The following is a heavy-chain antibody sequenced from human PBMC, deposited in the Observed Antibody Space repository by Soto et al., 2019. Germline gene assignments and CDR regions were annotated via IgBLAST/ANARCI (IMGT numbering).Heavy chain of an antibody. D-gene: IGHD3-9*01. Sequence: ASVKVSCKASGYTFTSHYMHWVRQAPGQRLEWMGIINPSGGSTSYAQKFQGRVTMTRDTSTSTVYMELSSLRSEDTAVYYCARGWDILTGSSKYYYYYMDVWGKGTTVTVSS. CDR2: INPSGGST. J-gene: IGHJ6*03. CDR1: GYTFTSHY. V-gene: IGHV1-46*03. CDR3: ARGWDILTGSSKYYYYYMDV.